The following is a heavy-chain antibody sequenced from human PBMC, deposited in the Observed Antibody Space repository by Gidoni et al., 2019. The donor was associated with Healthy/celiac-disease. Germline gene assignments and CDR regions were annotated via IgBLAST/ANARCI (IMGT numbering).Heavy chain of an antibody. CDR3: ARVTRGGVVPAAIPMGWFDP. CDR2: INHSGST. CDR1: GGSFSGYY. J-gene: IGHJ5*02. V-gene: IGHV4-34*01. Sequence: QVQLQQWGAGLLKPSETLSLTCAVYGGSFSGYYWSWIRQPPGKGLEWIGEINHSGSTNYNPSLKSRVTISVDTSKNQFSLKLSSVTAADTAVYYCARVTRGGVVPAAIPMGWFDPWGQGTLVTVSS. D-gene: IGHD2-2*02.